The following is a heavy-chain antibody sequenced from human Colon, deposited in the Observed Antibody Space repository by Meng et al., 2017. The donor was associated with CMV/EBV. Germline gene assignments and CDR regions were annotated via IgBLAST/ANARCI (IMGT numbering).Heavy chain of an antibody. CDR3: AREIAGTGPGFDY. D-gene: IGHD6-13*01. J-gene: IGHJ4*02. CDR1: GFTVSSNY. CDR2: IYSGGST. V-gene: IGHV3-53*01. Sequence: GESLKISCAASGFTVSSNYMSWVRQAPGKGLEWVSVIYSGGSTYYADSVKGRFTISRDDAKNSLYLRMDILRAEDTAVYYCAREIAGTGPGFDYWGQGTLVTVSS.